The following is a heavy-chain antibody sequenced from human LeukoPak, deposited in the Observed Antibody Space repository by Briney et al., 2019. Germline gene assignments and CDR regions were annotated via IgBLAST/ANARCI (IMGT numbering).Heavy chain of an antibody. D-gene: IGHD3-9*01. V-gene: IGHV3-23*01. J-gene: IGHJ4*02. CDR3: ANRAYDILAGGFDY. CDR2: ISGSGGST. Sequence: GGSLRLSCAASGFTFSSYAMSWVRQAPGKVLEWVSAISGSGGSTYYADSVKGRFTISRDNSKHPLYLQMNRLRTDSTAVYYCANRAYDILAGGFDYWGQGTLVTVSS. CDR1: GFTFSSYA.